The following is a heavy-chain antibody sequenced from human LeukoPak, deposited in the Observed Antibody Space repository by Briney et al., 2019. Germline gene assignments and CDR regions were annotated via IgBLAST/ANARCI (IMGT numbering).Heavy chain of an antibody. V-gene: IGHV3-21*01. CDR3: ARGRGYSGYDYDAFDI. D-gene: IGHD5-12*01. CDR2: IKSSGSHM. J-gene: IGHJ3*02. CDR1: GFTFRSYS. Sequence: PGGSLRLSCAASGFTFRSYSMNWVRQAPGKRLEWVSSIKSSGSHMYYADSVKGRFTISRDNAKNSLYLQMNSLRDEDTAVYYCARGRGYSGYDYDAFDIWGQGTMVTVSS.